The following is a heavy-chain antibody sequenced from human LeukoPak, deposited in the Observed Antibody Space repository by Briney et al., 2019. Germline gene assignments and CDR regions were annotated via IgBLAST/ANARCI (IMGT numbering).Heavy chain of an antibody. D-gene: IGHD5-18*01. V-gene: IGHV1-2*04. CDR2: INPNSGGT. Sequence: ASVKVSCKASGYTFTGYYMHWVRQAPGQGLEWMGWINPNSGGTNYAKKYQGWVTMTRDTSISTAYMELSRLRCDDTAVYYCARDRGYSYGWSGFDYWGQGTLVTVSS. CDR1: GYTFTGYY. J-gene: IGHJ4*02. CDR3: ARDRGYSYGWSGFDY.